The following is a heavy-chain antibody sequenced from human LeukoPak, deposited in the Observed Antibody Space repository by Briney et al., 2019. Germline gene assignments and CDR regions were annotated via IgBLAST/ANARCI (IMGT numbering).Heavy chain of an antibody. CDR1: GFSFSDSD. D-gene: IGHD3-16*01. CDR3: ARLIDLAGAYDSVGFDY. CDR2: IRSTAGTYAT. J-gene: IGHJ4*02. V-gene: IGHV3-73*01. Sequence: GGSLRLSCAASGFSFSDSDIHWVRQPSGKGLEWVGRIRSTAGTYATEYIASVKGRFTISRDDSKNTAYLQMNSLKTEDTALYYCARLIDLAGAYDSVGFDYWGQGTLVTVSS.